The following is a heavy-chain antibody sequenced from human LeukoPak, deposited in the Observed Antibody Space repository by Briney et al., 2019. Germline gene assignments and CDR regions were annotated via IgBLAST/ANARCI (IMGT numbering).Heavy chain of an antibody. CDR3: ARGEMATIWSD. J-gene: IGHJ4*02. V-gene: IGHV4-31*03. CDR1: GVSISSGGYY. Sequence: SETLSLTCTVSGVSISSGGYYWSWIRQHPGKGLEWIGYIYYSGSTYYNPSLKSRVTISEDTSKNQFSLKLSSVTAADTAVYYCARGEMATIWSDWGQGTLVTVSS. D-gene: IGHD5-24*01. CDR2: IYYSGST.